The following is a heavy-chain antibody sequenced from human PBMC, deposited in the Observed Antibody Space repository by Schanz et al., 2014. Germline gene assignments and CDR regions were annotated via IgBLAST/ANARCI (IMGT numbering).Heavy chain of an antibody. V-gene: IGHV3-11*05. J-gene: IGHJ6*02. CDR2: ISSGSSYA. CDR1: GFTFRDYY. CDR3: AKGMGYCSGGTCYDYYYYGLDV. Sequence: QLVESGGGLVKPGGSLRLSCAASGFTFRDYYMSWIRQAPGKGLEWVSDISSGSSYANYADSVKGRFTISRDNAKNSLYLQMNSLSADDTAVFYCAKGMGYCSGGTCYDYYYYGLDVWGQGTTVTVSS. D-gene: IGHD2-15*01.